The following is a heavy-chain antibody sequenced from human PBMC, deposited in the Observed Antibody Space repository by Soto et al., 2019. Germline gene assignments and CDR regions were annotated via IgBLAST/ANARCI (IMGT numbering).Heavy chain of an antibody. CDR1: GDTFSKHW. V-gene: IGHV5-51*01. CDR2: IYPVDSNT. D-gene: IGHD3-9*01. Sequence: GVLKISCKGSGDTFSKHWIGWVRQMAGNGLVWMGIIYPVDSNTRYSPSFQGQVTISADKSTNTAYLQWSSLEASDTAMYYCARQGSLRHFDWYQFDPWGQGTLVTVSS. CDR3: ARQGSLRHFDWYQFDP. J-gene: IGHJ5*02.